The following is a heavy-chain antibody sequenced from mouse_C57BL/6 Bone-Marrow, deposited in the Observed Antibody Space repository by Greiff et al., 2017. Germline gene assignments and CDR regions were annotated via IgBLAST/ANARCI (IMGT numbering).Heavy chain of an antibody. V-gene: IGHV1-64*01. CDR3: ARSLLYYDYDYFDY. CDR2: IHPNSGST. Sequence: QVQLQQPGAELVKPGASVKLSCKASGYTFTSYWMHWVKQRPGQGLEWIGMIHPNSGSTNYNEKFKSKATLTVDKSSSTAYMQLSSLTSEDSAVYYCARSLLYYDYDYFDYWGQGTTPTVSS. D-gene: IGHD2-4*01. J-gene: IGHJ2*01. CDR1: GYTFTSYW.